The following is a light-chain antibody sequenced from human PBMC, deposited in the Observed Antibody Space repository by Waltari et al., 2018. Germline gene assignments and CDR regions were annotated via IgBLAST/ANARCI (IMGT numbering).Light chain of an antibody. CDR2: DAS. CDR3: QERSNWPGGS. V-gene: IGKV3-11*01. Sequence: EIVLTQSPGTRSLSPGESARLSCRASQGVRTYLAWYQQKPGQAPRLLIYDASNRAAGIPARFVASGSETDFTLTISRLEPEDFAVYYCQERSNWPGGSFGGGTKVEIK. CDR1: QGVRTY. J-gene: IGKJ4*01.